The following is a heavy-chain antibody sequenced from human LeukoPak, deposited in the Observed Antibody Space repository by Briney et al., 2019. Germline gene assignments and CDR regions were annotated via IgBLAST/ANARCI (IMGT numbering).Heavy chain of an antibody. CDR2: IYYSGST. CDR3: ARFIAAAGDYYFDY. Sequence: AETLSLTCTVSGGSISSSSYYWGWIRQPPGKGREWIGSIYYSGSTYYNPSLKSRVTISVDTSKNQFSLKLSSVTAADTAVYYCARFIAAAGDYYFDYWGQGTLVTVSS. V-gene: IGHV4-39*01. CDR1: GGSISSSSYY. D-gene: IGHD6-13*01. J-gene: IGHJ4*02.